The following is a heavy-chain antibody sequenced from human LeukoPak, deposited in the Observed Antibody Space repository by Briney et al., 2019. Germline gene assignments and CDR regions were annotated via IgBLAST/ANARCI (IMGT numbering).Heavy chain of an antibody. Sequence: SETLSLTCTVSGGSISSYYWSWLRQPPGEGLEWIGYIYYSGSTNYNPSLKSRVTISVDTSKNQFSLNLSSVTAADTAVYYCATRSGHLWGQGTMVTVSS. CDR2: IYYSGST. J-gene: IGHJ3*01. CDR1: GGSISSYY. CDR3: ATRSGHL. V-gene: IGHV4-59*08.